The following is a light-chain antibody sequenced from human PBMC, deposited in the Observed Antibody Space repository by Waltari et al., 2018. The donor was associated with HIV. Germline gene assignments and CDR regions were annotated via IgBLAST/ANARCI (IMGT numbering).Light chain of an antibody. CDR3: QQYNSYSYS. Sequence: SPSTLSASVGDRVTITCRASQSINSWLAWYQQKPGKVPNLLIYKASSLESGVPSRFSGSGSGTEFTLTISSLQPDDFATYYCQQYNSYSYSFGQGTKLEIK. CDR1: QSINSW. V-gene: IGKV1-5*03. J-gene: IGKJ2*03. CDR2: KAS.